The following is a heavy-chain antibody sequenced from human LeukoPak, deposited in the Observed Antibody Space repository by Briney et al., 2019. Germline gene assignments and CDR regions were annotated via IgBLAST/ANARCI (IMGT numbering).Heavy chain of an antibody. Sequence: NPSETLSLTCTVSGGSISSGGYYWSWIRQPPGKGLEWIGSIYYDGSPYYNASLKGRVTISLHTSKNQFSLRLSSVTAADTAVYFCARGRHDNTGGNYFDYWGQGAMVTVSS. CDR2: IYYDGSP. V-gene: IGHV4-39*07. CDR3: ARGRHDNTGGNYFDY. D-gene: IGHD3-22*01. CDR1: GGSISSGGYY. J-gene: IGHJ4*02.